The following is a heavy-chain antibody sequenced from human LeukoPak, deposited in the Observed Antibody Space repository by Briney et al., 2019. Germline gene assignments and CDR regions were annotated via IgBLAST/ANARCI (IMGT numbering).Heavy chain of an antibody. CDR1: GFTFSSYN. CDR3: ARAFLNTAHAFDI. J-gene: IGHJ3*02. Sequence: GGSLRLSCAASGFTFSSYNMNWARQTPGQGLEWVSSITSGSSHIYYADSVKGRFTISRDNAKNSLYLQMNSLRAEDTAVYYCARAFLNTAHAFDIWGQGTMVTVSS. V-gene: IGHV3-21*01. D-gene: IGHD5-18*01. CDR2: ITSGSSHI.